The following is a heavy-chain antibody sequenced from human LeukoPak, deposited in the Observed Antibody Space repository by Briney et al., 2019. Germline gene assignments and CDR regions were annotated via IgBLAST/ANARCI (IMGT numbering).Heavy chain of an antibody. J-gene: IGHJ6*02. Sequence: ASVKVSCKDSGGTFSSYAISWVRQAPGQGLEWMGWINPNSGGTNYAQKFQGWVTMTRDTSISTAYMELSRLRSDDTAVYYCARDLRFWAIGYGMDVWGQGTTVTVSS. D-gene: IGHD3-10*01. V-gene: IGHV1-2*04. CDR1: GGTFSSYA. CDR2: INPNSGGT. CDR3: ARDLRFWAIGYGMDV.